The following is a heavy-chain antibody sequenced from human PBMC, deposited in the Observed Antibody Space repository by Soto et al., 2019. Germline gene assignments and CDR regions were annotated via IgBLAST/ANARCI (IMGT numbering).Heavy chain of an antibody. CDR1: GGSISSGGYY. CDR3: ARGGRRSPGMDV. J-gene: IGHJ6*02. Sequence: PSETLSLTCTVSGGSISSGGYYWSWIRQHPGKGLEWIGYIYYSGSTYYNPSLKSRVTISVDTSKNQFSLKLSSVTVADTAVYYCARGGRRSPGMDVWGQGTTVTVSS. V-gene: IGHV4-31*03. CDR2: IYYSGST.